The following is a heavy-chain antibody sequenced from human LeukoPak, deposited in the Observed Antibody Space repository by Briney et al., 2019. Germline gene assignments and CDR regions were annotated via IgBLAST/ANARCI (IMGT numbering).Heavy chain of an antibody. Sequence: ASVKVSCKASGYTFTGYYMHWVRQAPGQGLEWMGWINPNSGGTNYAQKFQGRVTMTRDTSTSTAYMELRSLRSDDTAVYYCARAYRFGELLVANYYFDYWGQGTLVTVSS. V-gene: IGHV1-2*02. J-gene: IGHJ4*02. D-gene: IGHD3-10*01. CDR1: GYTFTGYY. CDR3: ARAYRFGELLVANYYFDY. CDR2: INPNSGGT.